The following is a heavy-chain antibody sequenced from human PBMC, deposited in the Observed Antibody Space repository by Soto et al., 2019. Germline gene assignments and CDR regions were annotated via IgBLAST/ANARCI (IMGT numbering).Heavy chain of an antibody. D-gene: IGHD1-7*01. V-gene: IGHV3-23*01. CDR3: ASSHLGTTPYGMDV. Sequence: PGGSLRLSCAASGFTFSSYAMSWVRQAPGKGLERVSAISGSGGSTYYADSVKGRFTISRDNSKNTLYLQMNSLRAEDTAVYYCASSHLGTTPYGMDVWGQGTTVTVSS. CDR1: GFTFSSYA. J-gene: IGHJ6*02. CDR2: ISGSGGST.